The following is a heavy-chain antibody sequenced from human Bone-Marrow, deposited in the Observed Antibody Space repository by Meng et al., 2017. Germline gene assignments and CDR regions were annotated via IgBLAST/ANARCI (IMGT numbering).Heavy chain of an antibody. D-gene: IGHD3-10*01. V-gene: IGHV1-69*06. J-gene: IGHJ4*02. CDR1: GGTFSSYA. CDR3: ARDGEFLYGSGSYLDY. Sequence: SVKVSCKASGGTFSSYAISWVRQAPGQGLEWMGGIIPIFGTANYAQKFQGRVTITADKSTSTAYMELSSLRSEDTAVYYCARDGEFLYGSGSYLDYWGQGTLVTVSS. CDR2: IIPIFGTA.